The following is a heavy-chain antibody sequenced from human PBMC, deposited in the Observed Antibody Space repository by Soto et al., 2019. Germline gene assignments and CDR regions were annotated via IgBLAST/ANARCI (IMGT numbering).Heavy chain of an antibody. D-gene: IGHD2-21*02. CDR3: AKASGAYCGGDCRPFDY. CDR2: ISYGGSNK. CDR1: GFTFSSYG. Sequence: PGGSLRLSCAASGFTFSSYGMHWVRQAPGKGLEWVAVISYGGSNKYYADSVKGRFTIARDNSKNALYLQMNSLRAEDTAVYYCAKASGAYCGGDCRPFDYWGQGTLVTVSS. J-gene: IGHJ4*02. V-gene: IGHV3-30*18.